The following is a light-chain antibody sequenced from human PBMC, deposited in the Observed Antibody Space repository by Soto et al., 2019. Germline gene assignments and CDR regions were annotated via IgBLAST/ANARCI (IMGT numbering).Light chain of an antibody. Sequence: DIQMTQSPSSLSASLGDRVTITCRASQSINNYLNWYQQEEGKAPKLLIYAATSLQSGVPSRFSGSGSGTEFTLTISSLQPGDFANYFCQQSYNSPYTFGLGTKLEIK. J-gene: IGKJ2*01. CDR2: AAT. CDR1: QSINNY. V-gene: IGKV1-39*01. CDR3: QQSYNSPYT.